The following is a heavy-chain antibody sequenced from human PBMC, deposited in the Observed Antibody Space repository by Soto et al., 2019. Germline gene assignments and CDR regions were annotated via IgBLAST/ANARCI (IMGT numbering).Heavy chain of an antibody. J-gene: IGHJ4*02. D-gene: IGHD3-22*01. Sequence: SETLSLTCTVSGGSISSVNYCWSWIRQSPDKGLEWIGHIYNGGSTHSNPSLKSRVTISVDTSKNQFSLKLSSVTAADTAVYYFARLHPRITMIVVVILDYFDYWGQGTLVTVSS. CDR3: ARLHPRITMIVVVILDYFDY. V-gene: IGHV4-39*01. CDR1: GGSISSVNYC. CDR2: IYNGGST.